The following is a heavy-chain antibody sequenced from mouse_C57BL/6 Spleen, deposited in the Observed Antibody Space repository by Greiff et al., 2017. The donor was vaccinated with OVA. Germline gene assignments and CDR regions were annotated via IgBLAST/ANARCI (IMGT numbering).Heavy chain of an antibody. CDR3: AREGYYYGSSPSYAMGY. V-gene: IGHV1-78*01. D-gene: IGHD1-1*01. Sequence: VQLQQSAAELVKPGASVKISCKVSGYTFTDHTIHWMKQRPEQGLEWIGYIYPRDGSTKYNEKFKGKATLTADKSSSTAYMQLNSLTSEDSAVYFCAREGYYYGSSPSYAMGYWGQGTSVTVSS. CDR1: GYTFTDHT. CDR2: IYPRDGST. J-gene: IGHJ4*01.